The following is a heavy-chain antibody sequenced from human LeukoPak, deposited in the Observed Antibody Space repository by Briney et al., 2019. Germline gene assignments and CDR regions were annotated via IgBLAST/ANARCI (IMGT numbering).Heavy chain of an antibody. D-gene: IGHD5-24*01. Sequence: SETLSLTCTVSGGSISSGGYYWSWIRQPPGKGLEWIGYIYHSGSTNYNPSLKSRVTISLDKSKNQFSLKLSSVTAADTAVYYCARLEGATIDYWGQGTLVTVSS. CDR3: ARLEGATIDY. V-gene: IGHV4-30-2*01. J-gene: IGHJ4*02. CDR2: IYHSGST. CDR1: GGSISSGGYY.